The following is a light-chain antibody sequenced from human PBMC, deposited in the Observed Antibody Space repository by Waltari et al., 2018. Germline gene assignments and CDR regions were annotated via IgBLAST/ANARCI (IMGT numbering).Light chain of an antibody. CDR2: ATS. CDR3: QQYYTYPPT. CDR1: QGISSY. Sequence: IRMTQSPSSFSASTGDRVTITCRASQGISSYLAWYQQKPGTAPKLLIYATSTLQSGVPSRFSGSGSGTDFSLTISCLQSEDFATYYCQQYYTYPPTFGPGTKVDIK. J-gene: IGKJ3*01. V-gene: IGKV1-8*01.